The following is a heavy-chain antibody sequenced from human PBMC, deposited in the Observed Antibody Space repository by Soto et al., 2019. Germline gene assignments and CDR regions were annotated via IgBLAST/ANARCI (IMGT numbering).Heavy chain of an antibody. CDR2: INPNSGGT. V-gene: IGHV1-2*02. Sequence: ASLKISCTDSGYTFTGYYMHWVRQAPGQGLEWMGWINPNSGGTNYAQKFQGRVTMTRDTSISTAYMELSRLRSDDTAVYYCARHLYDSSGYYYRQGGDYFYYGMDVWGQVTTFTVP. D-gene: IGHD3-22*01. CDR1: GYTFTGYY. J-gene: IGHJ6*01. CDR3: ARHLYDSSGYYYRQGGDYFYYGMDV.